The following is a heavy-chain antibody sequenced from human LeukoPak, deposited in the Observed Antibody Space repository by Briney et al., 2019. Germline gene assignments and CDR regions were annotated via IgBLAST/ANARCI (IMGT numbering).Heavy chain of an antibody. D-gene: IGHD1-26*01. CDR2: ISSSSSTI. Sequence: PGGSLRLSCAASGFTFSSYSMTWVRQAPGKGLEWVSYISSSSSTIYYADSVKGRFTISRDNAKNSLYLQMNSLRDEDTAVYYCAREPSAWGSVGSGDWYFDLWGRGTLVTVSS. CDR1: GFTFSSYS. V-gene: IGHV3-48*02. J-gene: IGHJ2*01. CDR3: AREPSAWGSVGSGDWYFDL.